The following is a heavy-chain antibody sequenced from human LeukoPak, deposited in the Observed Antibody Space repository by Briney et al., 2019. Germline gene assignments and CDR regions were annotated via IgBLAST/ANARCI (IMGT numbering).Heavy chain of an antibody. D-gene: IGHD6-13*01. CDR3: AKGHSEAAAGFFDY. V-gene: IGHV3-30*02. Sequence: GGSLRLSCAASGFTFSNYGMHWVRQAPGKGLEWVTFIQHDGSNKYYADSVKGRFTISRDNSKNTLYLQMNSLRTEDTAVYYCAKGHSEAAAGFFDYWGQGTLVTVSS. CDR2: IQHDGSNK. J-gene: IGHJ4*02. CDR1: GFTFSNYG.